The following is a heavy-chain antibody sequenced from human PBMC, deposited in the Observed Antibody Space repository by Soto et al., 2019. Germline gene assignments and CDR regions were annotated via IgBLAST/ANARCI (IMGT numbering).Heavy chain of an antibody. V-gene: IGHV3-23*01. Sequence: EAQLSESGGDLVQPGGSLRLSCAASGFTFSSHGMSWVRQAPGKGLEWISGLSRGGGSTYYADSVKGRFTISSDNSKNTLDLIMNSLRGEDTALYYCAKDGQFRTDGFDVWGQGTMVTVSS. CDR1: GFTFSSHG. D-gene: IGHD1-1*01. J-gene: IGHJ3*01. CDR3: AKDGQFRTDGFDV. CDR2: LSRGGGST.